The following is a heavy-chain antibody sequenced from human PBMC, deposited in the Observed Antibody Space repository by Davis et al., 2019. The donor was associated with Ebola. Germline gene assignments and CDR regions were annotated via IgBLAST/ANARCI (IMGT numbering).Heavy chain of an antibody. CDR1: GGTFSSYT. CDR2: VIPVFGTT. Sequence: SVKVSCKASGGTFSSYTITWVRQAPGQGLEWRGWVIPVFGTTNYAQKFQGRVTHTADESTSTAYMELTNLRSDYTAVYYCAREVGETKLDQWGQGTLVTVSS. J-gene: IGHJ4*02. D-gene: IGHD1-26*01. CDR3: AREVGETKLDQ. V-gene: IGHV1-69*13.